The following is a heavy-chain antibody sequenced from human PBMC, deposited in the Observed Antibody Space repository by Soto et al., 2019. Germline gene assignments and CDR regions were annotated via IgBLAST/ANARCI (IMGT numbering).Heavy chain of an antibody. Sequence: SQTLSLTCTVSGGSFSSSIYFCAWVRQPPGGGLEGIASISASGTTFYNPSLKSRVALTVDASKMQFSLRLRAVTAADRAIYYCSILSFDFWSDFYRPGGDFWGRGVLVTVCS. CDR3: SILSFDFWSDFYRPGGDF. D-gene: IGHD3-3*01. CDR2: ISASGTT. CDR1: GGSFSSSIYF. J-gene: IGHJ4*01. V-gene: IGHV4-39*01.